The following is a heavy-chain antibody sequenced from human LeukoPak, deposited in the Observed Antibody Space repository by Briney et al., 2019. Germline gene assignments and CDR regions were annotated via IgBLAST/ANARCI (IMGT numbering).Heavy chain of an antibody. Sequence: PGRSLRLSCAASGFTFSSYAMHWVRQAPGKGLEWVAVISYDGSNKYYADSVKGRFTISRDNSKNTLYLQMNSLRAEDTAVYYCARGGGERTTFNWFDPWGQGTLVTVSS. CDR1: GFTFSSYA. V-gene: IGHV3-30*04. CDR3: ARGGGERTTFNWFDP. J-gene: IGHJ5*02. CDR2: ISYDGSNK. D-gene: IGHD4-17*01.